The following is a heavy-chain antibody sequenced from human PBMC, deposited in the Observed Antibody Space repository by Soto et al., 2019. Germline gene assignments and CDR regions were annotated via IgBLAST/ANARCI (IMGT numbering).Heavy chain of an antibody. D-gene: IGHD3-3*01. CDR2: INAGNGNT. CDR3: ARDLAGRSGYYKWFDP. V-gene: IGHV1-3*01. J-gene: IGHJ5*02. CDR1: GGTFSSDA. Sequence: ASVKVSCKASGGTFSSDALSWVRQAPGQGLEWMGWINAGNGNTKYSQKFQGRVTITRDTSASTAYMELSSLRSEDTAVYYCARDLAGRSGYYKWFDPWGQGTLVTVSS.